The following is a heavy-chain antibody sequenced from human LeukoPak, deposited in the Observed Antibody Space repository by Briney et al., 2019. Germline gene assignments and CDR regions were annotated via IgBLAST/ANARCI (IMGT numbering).Heavy chain of an antibody. D-gene: IGHD3/OR15-3a*01. CDR1: GLIFSDHY. Sequence: PGGSLRLSCAASGLIFSDHYMDWVRQAPGKGLEWVGRARNRVNHYTTQYAASVKGRFTISRDESKNLLYLQVNSLEIEDTAVYYCARGRTGTGADWSDPWGQGTLVTVSS. CDR3: ARGRTGTGADWSDP. V-gene: IGHV3-72*01. J-gene: IGHJ5*02. CDR2: ARNRVNHYTT.